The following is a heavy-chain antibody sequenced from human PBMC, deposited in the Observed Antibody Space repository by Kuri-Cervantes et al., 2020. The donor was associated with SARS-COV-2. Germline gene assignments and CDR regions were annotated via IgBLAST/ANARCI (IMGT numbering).Heavy chain of an antibody. Sequence: GESLKISCAASGFNFSRTDMHWVRQAPGKGLEWVAVISHDGKNKKCIASGKGRFTISRDNSQNTLYLRMTNLRSEDTAMYYCAKDHFGVHDFWGQGTLVTVSS. CDR2: ISHDGKNK. CDR1: GFNFSRTD. D-gene: IGHD2-21*01. J-gene: IGHJ4*02. CDR3: AKDHFGVHDF. V-gene: IGHV3-30*18.